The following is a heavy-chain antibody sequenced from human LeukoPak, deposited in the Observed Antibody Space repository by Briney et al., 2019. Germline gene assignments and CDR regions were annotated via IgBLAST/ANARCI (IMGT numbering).Heavy chain of an antibody. Sequence: SVKVSCKASRGTFSSYAISWVRQAPGQGLEWMGRIIPILGIANYAQKFQGRVTITADKSTSTAYMELSSLRSEDTAVYYCARASGDYGDYETLDLFDYWGQGTLVTVSS. J-gene: IGHJ4*02. CDR2: IIPILGIA. CDR3: ARASGDYGDYETLDLFDY. V-gene: IGHV1-69*04. D-gene: IGHD4-17*01. CDR1: RGTFSSYA.